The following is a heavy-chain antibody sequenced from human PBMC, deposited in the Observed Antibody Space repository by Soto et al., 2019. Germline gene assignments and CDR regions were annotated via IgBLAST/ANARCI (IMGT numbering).Heavy chain of an antibody. J-gene: IGHJ4*01. D-gene: IGHD2-15*01. Sequence: SEPLSLTCAVYGGSFSGYCWSWIRQPPGKGLEWIGEINHSRSTNYNPSPKSRVTISVDTSKNQFSLKLSSVTAADTAVYYCASGGYCSGGSCFTDSGDSDYWGHRTLVTVSS. CDR1: GGSFSGYC. CDR3: ASGGYCSGGSCFTDSGDSDY. V-gene: IGHV4-34*01. CDR2: INHSRST.